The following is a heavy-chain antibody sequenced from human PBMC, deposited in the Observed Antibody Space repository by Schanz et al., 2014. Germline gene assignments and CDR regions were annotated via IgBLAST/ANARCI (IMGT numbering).Heavy chain of an antibody. J-gene: IGHJ4*02. V-gene: IGHV3-NL1*01. Sequence: QVQLVESGGGVVQPGRSLRLSCAASGITLSGYGLHWVRQAPGKGLEWVSRMIGSGSSVFYADSVKGRFTISRDNLKNTVYLQMNSLRAEDTAVYYCVPMSIAAHWGQGTLVIVSS. CDR1: GITLSGYG. CDR2: MIGSGSSV. CDR3: VPMSIAAH. D-gene: IGHD6-6*01.